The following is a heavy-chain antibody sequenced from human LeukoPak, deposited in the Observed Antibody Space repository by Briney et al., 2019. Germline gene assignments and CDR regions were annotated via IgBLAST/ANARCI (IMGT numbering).Heavy chain of an antibody. J-gene: IGHJ4*02. V-gene: IGHV3-7*03. Sequence: PGGSLRLSCATSGFTFSISWMTWVRQAPGKGLEWVAFMNKDGSEKNCVDSVQGRFTISRDDAKNSLFLQMKSLRAEDTAVYYCARGGVSGGFDYWGQGTLVTVSS. CDR1: GFTFSISW. CDR2: MNKDGSEK. CDR3: ARGGVSGGFDY. D-gene: IGHD1-26*01.